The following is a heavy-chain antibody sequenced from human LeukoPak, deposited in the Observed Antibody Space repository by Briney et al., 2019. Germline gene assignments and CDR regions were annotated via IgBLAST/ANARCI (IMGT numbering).Heavy chain of an antibody. D-gene: IGHD5-18*01. J-gene: IGHJ4*02. CDR1: GFTFSSYG. V-gene: IGHV3-33*01. Sequence: GRSLRLSCAASGFTFSSYGMHWVRQAPGTGLEWVAVIWYEGNNKYYADSVKGRFTISRDNSKNTLYLQMNSLRAEDTAVYYCARGSGYNYGYLDYWGQGTLVTVSS. CDR3: ARGSGYNYGYLDY. CDR2: IWYEGNNK.